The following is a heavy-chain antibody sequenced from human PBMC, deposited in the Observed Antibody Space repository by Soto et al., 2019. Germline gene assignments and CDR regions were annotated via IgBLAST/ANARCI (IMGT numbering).Heavy chain of an antibody. D-gene: IGHD4-17*01. CDR1: GYTFTGYY. J-gene: IGHJ6*02. V-gene: IGHV1-2*02. CDR2: INPNSGGT. CDR3: AANYGANFPNYYYYGMDV. Sequence: QVQLVQSGAEVKKPGASVKVSCKTSGYTFTGYYMHWVRQAPGQGLEWMGWINPNSGGTNYAQNFQGRVTINLDTSISTASMELRSLGSDDTAVYYCAANYGANFPNYYYYGMDVWGQGATVTVSS.